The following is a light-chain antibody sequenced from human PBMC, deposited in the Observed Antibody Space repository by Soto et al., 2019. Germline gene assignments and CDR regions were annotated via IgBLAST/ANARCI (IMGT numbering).Light chain of an antibody. CDR3: QQYHDSPMNT. CDR2: GAS. CDR1: QSVRSTF. V-gene: IGKV3-20*01. J-gene: IGKJ5*01. Sequence: EIVLTQSPGTLSLSPGDRVTLSCRASQSVRSTFLAWYQQKPGQAPRLLIYGASNRATGIPDRFSGSASGTDFTLTISRLEPDDSAVYYCQQYHDSPMNTFGQGTRLENK.